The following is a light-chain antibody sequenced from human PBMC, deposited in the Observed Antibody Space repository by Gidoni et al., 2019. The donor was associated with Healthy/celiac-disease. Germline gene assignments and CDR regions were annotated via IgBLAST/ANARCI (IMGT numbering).Light chain of an antibody. J-gene: IGKJ2*02. V-gene: IGKV3-20*01. CDR2: GAS. Sequence: EIVLTQSPGTLSLSPGERATLSCRASQSVSSSYLAWYQQNPGQAPRLLIYGASSRATGIPYRFSGSGSGTAFTLTISRLEPEDFAVYYCQQYCSSPCTFGQGTKLEIK. CDR3: QQYCSSPCT. CDR1: QSVSSSY.